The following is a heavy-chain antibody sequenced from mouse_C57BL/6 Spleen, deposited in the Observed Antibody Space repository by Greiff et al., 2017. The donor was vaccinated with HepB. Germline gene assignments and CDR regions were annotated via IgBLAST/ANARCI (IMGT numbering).Heavy chain of an antibody. CDR1: GYAFSSSW. J-gene: IGHJ2*01. CDR3: ARCGDYYGSSGFDY. CDR2: IYPGDGDT. D-gene: IGHD1-1*01. V-gene: IGHV1-82*01. Sequence: VQLQQSGPELVKPGASVKISCKASGYAFSSSWMNWVKQRPGKGLEWIGRIYPGDGDTNYNGKFKGKATLTADKSSSTAYMQLSSLTSADSAVYFCARCGDYYGSSGFDYWGQGTTLTVSS.